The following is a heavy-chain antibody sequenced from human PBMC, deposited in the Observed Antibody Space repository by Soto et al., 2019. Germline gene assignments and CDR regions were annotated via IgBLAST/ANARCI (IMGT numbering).Heavy chain of an antibody. D-gene: IGHD6-19*01. Sequence: EVQLVESGGGLVQPGGSLRLSCAASGFTFSSYWMHWVRQAPGKGLVWVSRMNPDGSNPTYADSVKGRFSVSRDNSKNRLYLQMNSLRVEDTAVYYCARDRGDGYTSVEYWGQGTLVTVSS. CDR1: GFTFSSYW. J-gene: IGHJ4*02. CDR3: ARDRGDGYTSVEY. V-gene: IGHV3-74*01. CDR2: MNPDGSNP.